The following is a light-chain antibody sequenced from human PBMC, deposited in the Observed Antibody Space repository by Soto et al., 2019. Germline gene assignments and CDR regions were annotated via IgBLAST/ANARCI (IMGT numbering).Light chain of an antibody. V-gene: IGLV2-14*01. CDR1: SSDVGGYNY. Sequence: QSALTQPASVSGSPGQSITISCTGTSSDVGGYNYVSWYQQHPGKAPKLMIYEVSNRPSGVSNRFSASKSGNTASLTISGLQAEDEADYYCSSYTSTCTPYVFGTGTKLTVL. J-gene: IGLJ1*01. CDR2: EVS. CDR3: SSYTSTCTPYV.